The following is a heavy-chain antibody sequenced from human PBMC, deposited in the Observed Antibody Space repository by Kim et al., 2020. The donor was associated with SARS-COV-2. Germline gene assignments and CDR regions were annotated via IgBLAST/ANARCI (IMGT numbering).Heavy chain of an antibody. V-gene: IGHV1-3*01. CDR2: IDCGNGNT. Sequence: ASVKVSCKTSGHFFTRDSIHWVRQAPGQGLEWMGGIDCGNGNTIYPQKSQGRVTFTTDTSASTAYMELSFLRSEDPAVYYCLGGFYFDYWGQGTLVTVSS. CDR1: GHFFTRDS. CDR3: LGGFYFDY. J-gene: IGHJ4*02. D-gene: IGHD3-16*01.